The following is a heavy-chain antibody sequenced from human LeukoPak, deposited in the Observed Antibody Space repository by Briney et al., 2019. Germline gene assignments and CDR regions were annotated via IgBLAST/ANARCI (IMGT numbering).Heavy chain of an antibody. CDR3: ARAVGPYDY. V-gene: IGHV3-33*01. J-gene: IGHJ4*02. CDR2: IWNDGSIK. CDR1: GFTFNICG. Sequence: GGSLRLSCTASGFTFNICGIHWVRQAPGKGLEWVAVIWNDGSIKYYADSVKDRFTISRDNAKNTLYLQMNSLRVEDTGVYYCARAVGPYDYWGQGTPVTVSS. D-gene: IGHD3-10*01.